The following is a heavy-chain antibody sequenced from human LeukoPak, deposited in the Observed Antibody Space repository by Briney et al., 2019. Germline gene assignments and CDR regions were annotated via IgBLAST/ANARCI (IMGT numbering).Heavy chain of an antibody. V-gene: IGHV1-69*05. CDR1: GGTFSSYA. Sequence: SVKVSCKASGGTFSSYAISWVRQAPGQGLEWMGGIIPIFGTANYAQKFQGRVTITTDESTSTAYMELSSLRSVDTAVYYCASGYHYYYYMDVWGKETTVTVSS. CDR3: ASGYHYYYYMDV. CDR2: IIPIFGTA. J-gene: IGHJ6*03. D-gene: IGHD6-13*01.